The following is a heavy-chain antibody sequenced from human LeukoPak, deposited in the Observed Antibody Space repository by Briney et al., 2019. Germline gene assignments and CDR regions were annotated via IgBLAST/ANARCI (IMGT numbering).Heavy chain of an antibody. Sequence: GGSLRLSCAASGFIFSNYAMSWVRQAPGKGLEWVSGIGGGDTYYTDSVKGRFSISSDNSKNTVHLQMNSLRAEDTAVYYCAKDGHAFNSIWGYFDSWGQGTLVTVSS. CDR1: GFIFSNYA. V-gene: IGHV3-23*01. J-gene: IGHJ4*02. CDR2: IGGGDT. D-gene: IGHD7-27*01. CDR3: AKDGHAFNSIWGYFDS.